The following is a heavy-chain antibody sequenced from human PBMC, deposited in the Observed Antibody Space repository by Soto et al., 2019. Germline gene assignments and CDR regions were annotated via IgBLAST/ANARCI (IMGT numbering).Heavy chain of an antibody. D-gene: IGHD3-10*01. V-gene: IGHV3-23*01. CDR3: FDS. CDR1: GFTFSSYA. Sequence: GGSLRLSCAASGFTFSSYAMSWVRQSPGKGLTWVSVITGSGGSTYYADSVKGRFTISRDNSKNTLYLQMNSLRDEDTYGQAVFDSWGQGTLVTVSS. J-gene: IGHJ4*02. CDR2: ITGSGGST.